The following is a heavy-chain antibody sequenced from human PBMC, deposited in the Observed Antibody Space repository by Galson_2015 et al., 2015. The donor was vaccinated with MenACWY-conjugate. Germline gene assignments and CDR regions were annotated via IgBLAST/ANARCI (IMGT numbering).Heavy chain of an antibody. J-gene: IGHJ4*02. CDR1: GFTFSTYS. Sequence: SLRLSCAASGFTFSTYSMNWVRQAPGKGLEWVSYISSSSSTIYYADSVKGRFTISRDNAKNSLYLQMNTLRDEDTAVYYCARVPGYRYGYYYWWGQGTLVTVSS. CDR3: ARVPGYRYGYYYW. V-gene: IGHV3-48*02. CDR2: ISSSSSTI. D-gene: IGHD5-18*01.